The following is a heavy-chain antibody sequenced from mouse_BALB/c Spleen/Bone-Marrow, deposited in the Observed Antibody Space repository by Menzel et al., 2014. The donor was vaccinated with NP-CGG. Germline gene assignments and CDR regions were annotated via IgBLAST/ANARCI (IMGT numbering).Heavy chain of an antibody. CDR1: GYAFTNYL. V-gene: IGHV1-54*01. CDR2: INPGSGGT. D-gene: IGHD1-2*01. Sequence: QVPPQESGSDLVRPGNAVKASCEASGYAFTNYLIEWVKQRPGQGLEWIGVINPGSGGTNYNEKFKGKATLTADKSSSTAYMQLSSLTSDDSAVYFCARFNSSGYF. J-gene: IGHJ2*01. CDR3: ARFNSSGYF.